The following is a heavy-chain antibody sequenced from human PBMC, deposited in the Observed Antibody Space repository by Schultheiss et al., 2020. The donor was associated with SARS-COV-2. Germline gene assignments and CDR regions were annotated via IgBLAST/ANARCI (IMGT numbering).Heavy chain of an antibody. CDR3: ASLRG. J-gene: IGHJ6*04. V-gene: IGHV4-38-2*02. CDR2: INHSGST. Sequence: SQTLSLTCTVSDYSISSGYYWSWIRQPPGKGLEWIGEINHSGSTYYNPSLKSRVTISVDRSKNQFSLKLSSVTAADTAVYYCASLRGWGKGTTVTVSS. CDR1: DYSISSGYY.